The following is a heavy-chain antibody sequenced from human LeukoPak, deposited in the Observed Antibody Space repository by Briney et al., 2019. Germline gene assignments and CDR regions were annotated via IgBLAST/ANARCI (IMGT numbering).Heavy chain of an antibody. CDR1: GGFISSSNW. D-gene: IGHD3-10*01. V-gene: IGHV4-4*02. Sequence: PSGTLSLTCAVSGGFISSSNWWSWVRQPPGKGLEWIGEIFHSGSTYYNPSLKSRVTISVGTSKNQFSLKLSSVTAADTAVYYCARQRLGELFCFDPWGQGTLVTVSS. CDR2: IFHSGST. CDR3: ARQRLGELFCFDP. J-gene: IGHJ5*02.